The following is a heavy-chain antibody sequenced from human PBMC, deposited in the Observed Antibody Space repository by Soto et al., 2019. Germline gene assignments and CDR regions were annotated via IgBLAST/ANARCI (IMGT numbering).Heavy chain of an antibody. Sequence: PGGSLRLSCEASGFTLSDYYMSWIRQAPGKGLEWISYISSSGTIIYYADSVKGRFTISRDNAKKSLYLQMNSLRAEDTAVYYCARGVKQWLVGADYYYYYMDVWGKGTTVTVSS. D-gene: IGHD6-19*01. CDR3: ARGVKQWLVGADYYYYYMDV. CDR2: ISSSGTII. J-gene: IGHJ6*03. V-gene: IGHV3-11*01. CDR1: GFTLSDYY.